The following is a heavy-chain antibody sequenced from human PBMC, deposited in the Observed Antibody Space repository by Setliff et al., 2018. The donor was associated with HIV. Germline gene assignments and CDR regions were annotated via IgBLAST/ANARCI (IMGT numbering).Heavy chain of an antibody. CDR1: GDSIRNDY. CDR2: ISYTGGT. J-gene: IGHJ4*02. V-gene: IGHV4-59*01. CDR3: ARGHEWLRN. D-gene: IGHD5-12*01. Sequence: PSETMSLTCTVSGDSIRNDYWTWIRQSPEKGLEWIAYISYTGGTNYNPSLKSRVTLSLDASKTQLSLKLRSVNAAATAMNYCARGHEWLRNWGQGTLVTVSS.